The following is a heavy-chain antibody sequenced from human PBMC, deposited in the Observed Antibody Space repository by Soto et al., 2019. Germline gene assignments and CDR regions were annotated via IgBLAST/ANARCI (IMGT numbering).Heavy chain of an antibody. Sequence: QVQLVESGGGVVQPGRSLRLSCAASGFTFSSYGMHWVRQAPGKGLEWVAVISYDGSNKYYADSVKGRFTISRDNSKNTLYLQMNSLRAEDTAVYYCAIGSGGSCYDYWGQGTLVTVSS. D-gene: IGHD2-15*01. CDR2: ISYDGSNK. V-gene: IGHV3-30*03. J-gene: IGHJ4*02. CDR1: GFTFSSYG. CDR3: AIGSGGSCYDY.